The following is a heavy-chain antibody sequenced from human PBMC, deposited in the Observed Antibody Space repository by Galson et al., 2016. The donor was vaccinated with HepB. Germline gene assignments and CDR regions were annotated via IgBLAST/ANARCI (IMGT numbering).Heavy chain of an antibody. V-gene: IGHV4-39*01. CDR3: ARLEISGSGNFFDF. D-gene: IGHD3-10*01. Sequence: SETLSLTCSVSGGSIWDSRYFWTWVRQPPGERPEWIGSINYSGTTYYHASLKSRVTLSMDTSRSQFSLKVRSVTAADTAMYYCARLEISGSGNFFDFWGQGILVTVSS. J-gene: IGHJ4*02. CDR2: INYSGTT. CDR1: GGSIWDSRYF.